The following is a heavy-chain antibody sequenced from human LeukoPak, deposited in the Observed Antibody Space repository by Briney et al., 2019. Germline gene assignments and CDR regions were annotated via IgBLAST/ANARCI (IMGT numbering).Heavy chain of an antibody. CDR1: GFTFSSYA. J-gene: IGHJ5*02. CDR3: ARLQYYYDSSGYPGSWFDP. Sequence: PGGSLRLSCAASGFTFSSYAMSWVRQAPGKGLEWVSAISGSGGSTYYADSVKGRFTISRDNAKKALYLQLNSLRVEDTAVYYCARLQYYYDSSGYPGSWFDPWGQGTLVTVSS. CDR2: ISGSGGST. V-gene: IGHV3-23*01. D-gene: IGHD3-22*01.